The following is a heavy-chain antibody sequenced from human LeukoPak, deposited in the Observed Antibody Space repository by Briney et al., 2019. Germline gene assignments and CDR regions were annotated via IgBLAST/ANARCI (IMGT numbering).Heavy chain of an antibody. D-gene: IGHD5-24*01. CDR2: IYYSGST. Sequence: PSQTLSLTCTVSGGSISSGDYYWSWIRQPPGKGLEWIGYIYYSGSTYYNPSLKSRVTISVGTSKNQFSLKLSSVTAADTAVYYCARTRRDGYNPVDYWGQGTLVTVSS. V-gene: IGHV4-30-4*08. CDR1: GGSISSGDYY. J-gene: IGHJ4*02. CDR3: ARTRRDGYNPVDY.